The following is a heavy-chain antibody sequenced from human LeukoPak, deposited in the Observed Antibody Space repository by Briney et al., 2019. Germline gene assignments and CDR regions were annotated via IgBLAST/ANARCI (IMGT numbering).Heavy chain of an antibody. J-gene: IGHJ4*02. CDR3: ARDQKGDYFDY. CDR2: INPNSGGT. CDR1: GYTFTSYD. V-gene: IGHV1-2*02. Sequence: ASVKVSCKASGYTFTSYDINWVRQAPGQGLEWMGWINPNSGGTNYAQKFQGRVTMTRDTSISTAYMELSRLRSDDTAVYYCARDQKGDYFDYWGQGTLVTVSS.